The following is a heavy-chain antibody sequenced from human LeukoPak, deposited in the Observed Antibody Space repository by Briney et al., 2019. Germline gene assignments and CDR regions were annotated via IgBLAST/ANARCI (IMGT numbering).Heavy chain of an antibody. CDR1: GFTFSSYS. CDR3: ARGAPITMIVVVSIDI. CDR2: ISSSSSYI. D-gene: IGHD3-22*01. J-gene: IGHJ3*02. Sequence: PGGSLRLSCAASGFTFSSYSMNWVRQAPGKGLEWVSSISSSSSYIYYADSAKGRFTISRDNAKNSLYLQMNSLRAEDTAVYYCARGAPITMIVVVSIDIWGQGTMVTVSS. V-gene: IGHV3-21*01.